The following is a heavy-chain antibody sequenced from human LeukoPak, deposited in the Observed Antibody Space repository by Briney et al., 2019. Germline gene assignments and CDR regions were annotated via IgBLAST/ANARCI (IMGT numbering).Heavy chain of an antibody. J-gene: IGHJ4*02. V-gene: IGHV3-48*03. CDR2: ISRRGNTI. CDR3: AVPGGMDY. D-gene: IGHD2-15*01. Sequence: PGGSPRLSCAASGFIFSNYEMNWVRQAPGKGLEWVSYISRRGNTIYYADSVKGRFTISRDNAKNSLSLQMNSLRAEDTAVYYCAVPGGMDYWGQGTLVTVSS. CDR1: GFIFSNYE.